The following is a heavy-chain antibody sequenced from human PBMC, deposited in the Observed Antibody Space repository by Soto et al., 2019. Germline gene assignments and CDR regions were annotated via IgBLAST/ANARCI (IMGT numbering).Heavy chain of an antibody. V-gene: IGHV1-69*01. Sequence: QVQLEQSGAEVKKPGSSVKVSCKVSGGNFRNFVISWVRQAPGQGLEWMGGVIPNSGTANYAQRFQGRVTITADGSTHTAYMELNNLTSEDTAFYFCARDLGGEATIRFWCQGTLVTVSS. CDR3: ARDLGGEATIRF. J-gene: IGHJ4*02. CDR2: VIPNSGTA. CDR1: GGNFRNFV. D-gene: IGHD3-16*01.